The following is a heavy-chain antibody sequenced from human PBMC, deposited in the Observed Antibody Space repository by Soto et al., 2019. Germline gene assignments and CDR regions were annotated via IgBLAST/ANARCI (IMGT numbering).Heavy chain of an antibody. CDR3: AKDHYDSSGYCQDY. V-gene: IGHV3-30*18. D-gene: IGHD3-22*01. CDR2: ISYDGSYK. Sequence: QVQLVESGGGVVQPGRSLRLSCAASGFTFSSYGMNWVRQAPGKGLEWVALISYDGSYKYYADSVKGRFTISRDSSRNTLYLQMNSLRAEDTAMYYCAKDHYDSSGYCQDYWGQGTLVTVSS. CDR1: GFTFSSYG. J-gene: IGHJ4*02.